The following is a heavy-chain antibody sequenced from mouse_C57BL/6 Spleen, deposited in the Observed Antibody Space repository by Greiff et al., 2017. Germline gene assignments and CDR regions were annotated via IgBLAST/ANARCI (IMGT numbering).Heavy chain of an antibody. CDR2: IDPETGGT. J-gene: IGHJ2*01. CDR3: PRSVVAPAY. CDR1: GYTFTDYE. D-gene: IGHD1-1*01. Sequence: VQLQQSGAELVRPGASVTLSCKASGYTFTDYEMHWVKQTPVHGLAWIGAIDPETGGTAYNQKFKGKAILTADKSSSTAYMELRSLTSEDSAVYYCPRSVVAPAYWGQGTTLTVSS. V-gene: IGHV1-15*01.